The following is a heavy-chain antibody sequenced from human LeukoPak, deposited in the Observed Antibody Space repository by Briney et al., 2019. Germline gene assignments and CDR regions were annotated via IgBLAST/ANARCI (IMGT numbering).Heavy chain of an antibody. D-gene: IGHD1-20*01. CDR3: ARDSYNWNVDAFDP. V-gene: IGHV4-38-2*02. Sequence: SETLSLTCTVSGYSISNNFYWAWIRQPPGKGLEWIGEINHSGSTDYNPSLKSRVTISIDKSKNHFSLKLTSVTAADTAIYYCARDSYNWNVDAFDPWGQGTLVTVSS. CDR1: GYSISNNFY. J-gene: IGHJ5*02. CDR2: INHSGST.